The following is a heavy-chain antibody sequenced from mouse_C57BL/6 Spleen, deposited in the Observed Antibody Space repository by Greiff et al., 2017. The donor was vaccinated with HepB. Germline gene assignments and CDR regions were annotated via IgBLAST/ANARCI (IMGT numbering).Heavy chain of an antibody. Sequence: QVQLKQPGAELVKPGASVKMSCKASGYTFTSYWITWVKQRPGQGLEWIGDIYPGSGSTNYNEKFKSKATLTVDTSSSTAYMQLSSLTSEDSAVYYCARYDYGPYYYAMDYWGQGTSVTVSS. J-gene: IGHJ4*01. CDR3: ARYDYGPYYYAMDY. CDR2: IYPGSGST. CDR1: GYTFTSYW. V-gene: IGHV1-55*01. D-gene: IGHD2-4*01.